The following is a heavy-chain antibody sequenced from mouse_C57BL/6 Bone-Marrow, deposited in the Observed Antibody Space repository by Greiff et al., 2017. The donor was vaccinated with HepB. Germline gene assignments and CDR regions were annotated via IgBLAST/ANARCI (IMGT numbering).Heavy chain of an antibody. CDR3: AISSMRLGYAMDY. J-gene: IGHJ4*01. V-gene: IGHV1-54*01. CDR1: GYAFTNYL. CDR2: INPGSGGT. Sequence: QVQLQQSGAELVRPGTSVKVSCKAFGYAFTNYLIEWVKQRPGQGLEWIGVINPGSGGTNYNEKFKGKATLTADKSSSTAYMQLSSLTSEDSAVYVCAISSMRLGYAMDYWGQGTSVTVSS. D-gene: IGHD2-3*01.